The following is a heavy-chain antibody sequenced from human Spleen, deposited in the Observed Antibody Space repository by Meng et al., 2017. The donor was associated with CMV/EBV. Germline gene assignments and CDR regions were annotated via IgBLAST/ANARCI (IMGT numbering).Heavy chain of an antibody. V-gene: IGHV1-46*01. Sequence: ASVKVSCKASGYTFTSYYMHWVRQAPGQGLEWMGIINPSGGSTIYAQKYQEKVTITRDMSTSTAYMELRSLRSENTAVYYCAAGIVVIAAADEAFDIWGQGTMVTVSS. D-gene: IGHD6-13*01. CDR3: AAGIVVIAAADEAFDI. CDR1: GYTFTSYY. J-gene: IGHJ3*02. CDR2: INPSGGST.